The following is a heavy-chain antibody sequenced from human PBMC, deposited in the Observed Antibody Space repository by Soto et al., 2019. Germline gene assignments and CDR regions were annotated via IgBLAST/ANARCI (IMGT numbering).Heavy chain of an antibody. CDR1: GGSISSGDYY. CDR2: IYYSGST. D-gene: IGHD1-26*01. J-gene: IGHJ6*02. V-gene: IGHV4-30-4*01. CDR3: ARGATYYYYGMDV. Sequence: SETLSLTCTVSGGSISSGDYYWRWIRQPPGKGLEWIGYIYYSGSTYYNPSLKSRVTISVDTSKNQFSLKLSSVTAADTAVYYCARGATYYYYGMDVWGQGTTVTVSS.